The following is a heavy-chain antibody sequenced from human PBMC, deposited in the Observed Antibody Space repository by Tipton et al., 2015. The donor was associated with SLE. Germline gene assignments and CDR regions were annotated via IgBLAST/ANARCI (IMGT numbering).Heavy chain of an antibody. J-gene: IGHJ4*02. CDR3: ARHRVEINGDFDY. Sequence: QLVQSGAEAKKPGESLKISCKTSGYSFTNFWIGWMRQMPGKGLEWTGLIYPGDSDTRYNPSVQGHITISADKSISTAFLQWNSLRASDSAIYFCARHRVEINGDFDYWGQGTLVTVSS. CDR1: GYSFTNFW. V-gene: IGHV5-51*01. D-gene: IGHD2-21*01. CDR2: IYPGDSDT.